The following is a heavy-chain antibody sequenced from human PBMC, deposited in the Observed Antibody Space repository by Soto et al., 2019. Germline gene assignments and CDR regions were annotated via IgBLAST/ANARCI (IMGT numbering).Heavy chain of an antibody. V-gene: IGHV3-23*01. Sequence: EVQLLESGGGLVQPGGSLRLSCTASGFTFSSYGMSWVRQAPGKGLEWVSVISDSGGSTYYADSVKGRFTISRDISKNTLYLQMNSLRAEDTAVYYCAKDIYRNMDYMWETYTPGNAFDIWGQGTMVTVSS. CDR1: GFTFSSYG. CDR3: AKDIYRNMDYMWETYTPGNAFDI. J-gene: IGHJ3*02. D-gene: IGHD3-16*01. CDR2: ISDSGGST.